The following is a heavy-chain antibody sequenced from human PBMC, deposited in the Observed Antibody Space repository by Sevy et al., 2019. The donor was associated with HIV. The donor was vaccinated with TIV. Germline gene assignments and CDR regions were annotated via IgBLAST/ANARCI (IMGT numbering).Heavy chain of an antibody. Sequence: GGSLRLSCAASGFTFGSYAMTWVRQAPGKGLEWVSGISGSGTTYYADSVKGRFTISRDNSKNTLYLQMNSLRAEDTAVYYCGSTVTTLIYYYYGMDVWGQGTTVTVSS. J-gene: IGHJ6*02. CDR3: GSTVTTLIYYYYGMDV. CDR2: ISGSGTT. V-gene: IGHV3-23*01. CDR1: GFTFGSYA. D-gene: IGHD4-4*01.